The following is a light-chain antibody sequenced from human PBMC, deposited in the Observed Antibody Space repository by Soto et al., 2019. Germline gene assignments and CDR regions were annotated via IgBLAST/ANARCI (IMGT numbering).Light chain of an antibody. Sequence: QSALTQPPSASGSPGQSVTISCTGTNSDVGTYNYVSWYQQHPGKAPKLMIYEVSNRPSGVSNRFSGSKSGNTASLTISGLQAEDEADYYCSSYTSTSTYVFGTGTKVTVL. J-gene: IGLJ1*01. CDR1: NSDVGTYNY. V-gene: IGLV2-14*01. CDR3: SSYTSTSTYV. CDR2: EVS.